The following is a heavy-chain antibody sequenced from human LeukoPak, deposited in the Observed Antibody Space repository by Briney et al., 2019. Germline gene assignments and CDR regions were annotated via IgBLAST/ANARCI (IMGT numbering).Heavy chain of an antibody. D-gene: IGHD2-15*01. CDR1: GYSFTSYW. CDR3: ARELYCSGGSCYHFDY. Sequence: LGESLKISCKGSGYSFTSYWIGWVRRLPGKGLEWMGIIYPGDSDTRYSPSFQGQVTISADKSISTAYLQWSSLKASDTAMYYCARELYCSGGSCYHFDYWGQGTLVTVSS. V-gene: IGHV5-51*01. J-gene: IGHJ4*02. CDR2: IYPGDSDT.